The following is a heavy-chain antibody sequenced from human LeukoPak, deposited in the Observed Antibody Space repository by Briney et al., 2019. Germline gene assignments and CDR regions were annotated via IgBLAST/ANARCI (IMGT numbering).Heavy chain of an antibody. CDR2: IKSKTDGGTT. CDR3: TPSIAVAGSLDY. CDR1: GFTFSNVW. J-gene: IGHJ4*02. Sequence: GGSLRLSCAASGFTFSNVWMSWVRQAPGKGLEWVGRIKSKTDGGTTDYAAPVKGRFTISRDDSKNTLNLQMNSLKTEDTAVYYCTPSIAVAGSLDYWGQGTLVTVSS. V-gene: IGHV3-15*01. D-gene: IGHD6-19*01.